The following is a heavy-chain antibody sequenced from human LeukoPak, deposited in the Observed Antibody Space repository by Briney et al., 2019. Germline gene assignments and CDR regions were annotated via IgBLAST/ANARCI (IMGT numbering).Heavy chain of an antibody. CDR3: ARDSSEATYFDY. CDR2: IWYDGSNK. D-gene: IGHD1-26*01. CDR1: GFTFSSCG. J-gene: IGHJ4*02. V-gene: IGHV3-33*01. Sequence: PGGSLRLSCAASGFTFSSCGMHWVRQAPGKGLEWVAVIWYDGSNKYYADSVKGRFTISRDNSKNTLYLQMNSLRAEDTAVYYCARDSSEATYFDYWGQGTLVTVSS.